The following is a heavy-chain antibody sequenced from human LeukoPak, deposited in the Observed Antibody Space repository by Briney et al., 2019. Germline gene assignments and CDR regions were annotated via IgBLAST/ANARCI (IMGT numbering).Heavy chain of an antibody. CDR1: GYTFTSHG. CDR2: ISAYNGNT. D-gene: IGHD3-16*02. J-gene: IGHJ4*02. CDR3: ARAYDYVWGSYRGANFDY. V-gene: IGHV1-18*01. Sequence: ASVKVSCKASGYTFTSHGISWVRQAPGQGLEWMGWISAYNGNTNYAQKLQGRVTMTTDTSTSTAYMELRSLRSDDTAVYYCARAYDYVWGSYRGANFDYWGQGTLVTVSS.